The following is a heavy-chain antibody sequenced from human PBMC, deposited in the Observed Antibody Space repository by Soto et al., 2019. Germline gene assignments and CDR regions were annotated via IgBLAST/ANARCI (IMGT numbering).Heavy chain of an antibody. CDR1: GGSISSDSFY. D-gene: IGHD2-15*01. V-gene: IGHV4-39*01. CDR2: IYYSGDT. J-gene: IGHJ6*02. Sequence: PSETLSLTCTVSGGSISSDSFYWAWIRQPPGKGLEWIGIIYYSGDTYYNPSLAGRLTMSVDTSNQFSLTLRSVTAADTALYYCARNQPERYCSGGTCRPAYGMDVWGQGTTGTVAS. CDR3: ARNQPERYCSGGTCRPAYGMDV.